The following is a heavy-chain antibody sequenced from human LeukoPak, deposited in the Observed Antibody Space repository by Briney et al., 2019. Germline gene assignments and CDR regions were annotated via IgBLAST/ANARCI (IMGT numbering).Heavy chain of an antibody. Sequence: SVKVSCKASGGTFSSYAISWVRQAPGQGLEWMGGIIPIFGTANYAQKFQGRVTITTDESTSTAYMELSSLRSEDTAVYYCAPTLYGSGSSNYYYYYMDVWGKGTTVTVSS. D-gene: IGHD3-10*01. J-gene: IGHJ6*03. V-gene: IGHV1-69*05. CDR3: APTLYGSGSSNYYYYYMDV. CDR1: GGTFSSYA. CDR2: IIPIFGTA.